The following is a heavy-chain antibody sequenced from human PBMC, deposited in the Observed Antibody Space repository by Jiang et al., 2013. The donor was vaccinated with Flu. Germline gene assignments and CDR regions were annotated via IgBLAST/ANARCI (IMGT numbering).Heavy chain of an antibody. CDR2: IIPIFGTA. CDR3: ARGVGGYSHGYILY. D-gene: IGHD5-18*01. CDR1: GGPLTNYG. V-gene: IGHV1-69*01. J-gene: IGHJ4*02. Sequence: VQLVESGAEVKRPGSSVKVSCKASGGPLTNYGISWVRQAPGQGLEWMGGIIPIFGTANYAQKFQGRVTITADESTSTAYMELTSLRYEDTAVYYCARGVGGYSHGYILYWGQGTLVHRLL.